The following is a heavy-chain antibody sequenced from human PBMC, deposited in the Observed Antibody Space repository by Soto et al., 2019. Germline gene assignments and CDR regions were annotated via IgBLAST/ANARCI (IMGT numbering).Heavy chain of an antibody. V-gene: IGHV3-23*01. CDR3: AKGQGWFGAFDY. Sequence: EVHLLESGGGLVQPGGPLSPPCAASGFPFSSLAMSWVPRAPGKGREWVSVIIGSGGSTYYADSVKGRLTIPRDNSKNTLYLQMNSLRAEDTAVYYCAKGQGWFGAFDYWGQGTLVTVSS. D-gene: IGHD3-10*01. J-gene: IGHJ4*02. CDR2: IIGSGGST. CDR1: GFPFSSLA.